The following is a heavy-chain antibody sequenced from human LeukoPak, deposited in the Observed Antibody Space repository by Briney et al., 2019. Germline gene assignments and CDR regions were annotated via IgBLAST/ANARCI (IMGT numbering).Heavy chain of an antibody. J-gene: IGHJ4*02. CDR2: ISAYNGNT. CDR3: ARGGYYDHYLSNFDY. CDR1: GYTFTSYG. D-gene: IGHD3-22*01. V-gene: IGHV1-18*01. Sequence: GESLKVSCKASGYTFTSYGISWVRQAPGQGLEWMGWISAYNGNTNYAQKLQGRVTMTTDTSTSTAYMELRSLRSDDTAVYYCARGGYYDHYLSNFDYWGQGTLVTVSS.